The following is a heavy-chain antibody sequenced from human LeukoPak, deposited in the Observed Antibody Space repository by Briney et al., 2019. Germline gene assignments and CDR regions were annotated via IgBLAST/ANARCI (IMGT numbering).Heavy chain of an antibody. CDR3: ARAGPPPYYYYGMDV. CDR2: ISAYNGNT. J-gene: IGHJ6*02. CDR1: GYTFTSYG. Sequence: ASVKVSCKASGYTFTSYGISWVRQAPGQGLEWMGWISAYNGNTNYAQKLQGRVTMTTDTSTGTAYMELRSLRSDDTAVYYCARAGPPPYYYYGMDVWGQGTTVTVSS. V-gene: IGHV1-18*01.